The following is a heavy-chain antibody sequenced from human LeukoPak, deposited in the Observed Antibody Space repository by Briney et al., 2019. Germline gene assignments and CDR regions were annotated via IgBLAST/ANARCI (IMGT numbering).Heavy chain of an antibody. CDR1: GYTFTSYG. J-gene: IGHJ4*02. CDR2: ISAYNGNT. CDR3: AREGITDGYCSGGSCYHYFDY. Sequence: GASVKVSCKASGYTFTSYGISWVRQAPGQGLEWMGWISAYNGNTNYAQKLQGRVTMTTDTSTSTAYMELRSLRSEDTAVYYCAREGITDGYCSGGSCYHYFDYWGQGTLVTVSS. D-gene: IGHD2-15*01. V-gene: IGHV1-18*01.